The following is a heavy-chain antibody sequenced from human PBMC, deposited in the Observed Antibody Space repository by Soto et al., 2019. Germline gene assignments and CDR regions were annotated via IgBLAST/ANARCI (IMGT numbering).Heavy chain of an antibody. V-gene: IGHV3-30*18. D-gene: IGHD3-3*01. CDR1: GFTFSSYG. CDR2: ISYDGSNK. CDR3: AKGITIFGVGIIGGVDY. J-gene: IGHJ4*02. Sequence: QVQLVESGGGVVQPGRSLRLSCAASGFTFSSYGMHWVRQAPGKGLEWVAVISYDGSNKYYADSVKGRFTISRDNSKNTLYLQMNSLRAEDTAVYYCAKGITIFGVGIIGGVDYWGQGTLVTVSS.